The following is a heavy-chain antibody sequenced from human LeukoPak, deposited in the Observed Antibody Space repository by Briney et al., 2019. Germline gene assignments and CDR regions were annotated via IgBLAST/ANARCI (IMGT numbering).Heavy chain of an antibody. CDR1: GGSISSGSYC. CDR2: IYTSGST. Sequence: SETLSLTCTVSGGSISSGSYCWSWIRQPAGRGLEWIGRIYTSGSTNYNPSLKSRLTISVDTSKNQLSLKLSSVTAADTGVYYCARGGNIFWSGYYAYFDSWGEGTLVIVSS. J-gene: IGHJ4*02. CDR3: ARGGNIFWSGYYAYFDS. D-gene: IGHD3-3*01. V-gene: IGHV4-61*02.